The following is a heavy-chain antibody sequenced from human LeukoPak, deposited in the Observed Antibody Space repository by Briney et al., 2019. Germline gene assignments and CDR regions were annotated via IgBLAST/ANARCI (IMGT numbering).Heavy chain of an antibody. CDR1: GGSSSDYY. CDR2: IIHSGAT. CDR3: ARGRFSVYYFDY. D-gene: IGHD3-3*02. J-gene: IGHJ4*02. Sequence: PSETLSLTCGASGGSSSDYYWSWIRQPPGKGLEWIGEIIHSGATSSNPSLKSRVTISMDPSKNQFSLKLSSVTAADTAVYYCARGRFSVYYFDYWGQGSLVTVSS. V-gene: IGHV4-34*01.